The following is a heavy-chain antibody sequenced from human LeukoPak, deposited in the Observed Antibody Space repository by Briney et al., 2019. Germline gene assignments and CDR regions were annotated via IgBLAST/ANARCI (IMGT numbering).Heavy chain of an antibody. CDR3: ARVGGGHERDEIVGATAFDY. Sequence: PGGSLRLSCAASGFSFSSYTMNWVRQAPGKGLEWISYIDTTSTTTNYADSVRGRFTISRDNAKNSLYLQMDSLRAEDTAVYYCARVGGGHERDEIVGATAFDYWGQGTLVTVSS. D-gene: IGHD1-26*01. CDR2: IDTTSTTT. J-gene: IGHJ4*02. CDR1: GFSFSSYT. V-gene: IGHV3-48*01.